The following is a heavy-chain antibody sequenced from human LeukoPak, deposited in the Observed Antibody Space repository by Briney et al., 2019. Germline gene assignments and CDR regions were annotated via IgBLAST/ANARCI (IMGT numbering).Heavy chain of an antibody. Sequence: GGSLRLSCAASGFTFSTFAMSWVRQAPGKGLEWVSSISIGDNSTYYADSVKGRFTISRDNSGNTLYLQMNSLRAGDTAVYYCAKPMTPYSSSLYYFDYWGQGTLVTVSS. CDR3: AKPMTPYSSSLYYFDY. J-gene: IGHJ4*02. CDR2: ISIGDNST. CDR1: GFTFSTFA. D-gene: IGHD6-13*01. V-gene: IGHV3-23*01.